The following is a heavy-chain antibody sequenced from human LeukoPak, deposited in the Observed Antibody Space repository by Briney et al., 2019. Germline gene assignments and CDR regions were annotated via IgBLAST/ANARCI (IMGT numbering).Heavy chain of an antibody. CDR1: GYTFTSYG. J-gene: IGHJ4*02. D-gene: IGHD3-16*01. CDR3: ASWRLGDLPY. CDR2: ISTYNGNT. Sequence: ASVKVSCKTSGYTFTSYGISWVRQAPGQGLEWMGWISTYNGNTNYAQNLQGRVTMTTDTSTSTAYMELRSLRSDDTAVYYCASWRLGDLPYWGQGTLVTVSS. V-gene: IGHV1-18*01.